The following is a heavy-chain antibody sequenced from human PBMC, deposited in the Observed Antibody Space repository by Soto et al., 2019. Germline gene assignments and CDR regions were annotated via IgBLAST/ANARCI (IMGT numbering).Heavy chain of an antibody. CDR1: VDSVSSNIAA. V-gene: IGHV6-1*01. CDR3: ARGAAIRGPCSGDNCTYNLDS. D-gene: IGHD2-15*01. CDR2: TYFRSKWYN. J-gene: IGHJ5*01. Sequence: SQTLSLTCAISVDSVSSNIAAWNLIGQSPSRGLEWLGRTYFRSKWYNEYAPSVKSRITITPDTSKNQFSLQLNSVTPEDAALYYCARGAAIRGPCSGDNCTYNLDSWVHGSHVTVFS.